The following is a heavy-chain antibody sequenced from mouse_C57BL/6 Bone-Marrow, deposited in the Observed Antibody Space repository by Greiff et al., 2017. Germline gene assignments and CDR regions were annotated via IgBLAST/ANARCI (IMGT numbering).Heavy chain of an antibody. Sequence: EVQLVESGGGLVQPKGSLKLSCAASGFSFNTYAMNWVRQAPGKGLEWVARIRSKSNNYATYYADSVKDRFTISRDDSESMLYLQMNNLKTEDTAMYYCVRLCTTGDAMDDWGQGTSVTVSS. V-gene: IGHV10-1*01. CDR1: GFSFNTYA. J-gene: IGHJ4*01. CDR3: VRLCTTGDAMDD. D-gene: IGHD1-1*01. CDR2: IRSKSNNYAT.